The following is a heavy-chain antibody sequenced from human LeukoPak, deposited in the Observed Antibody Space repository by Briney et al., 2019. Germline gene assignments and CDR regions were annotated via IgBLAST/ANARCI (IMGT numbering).Heavy chain of an antibody. CDR3: ARDSGYCSGGSCYAFDY. Sequence: PGGSLRLSCAASGLTSSSYEMNWVRQAPGNGLEWVSYISSSGSTIYYADSVKGRFTISRDNAKNSLYLQMNSLRAEDTAVYYCARDSGYCSGGSCYAFDYWGQGTLVTVSS. D-gene: IGHD2-15*01. CDR2: ISSSGSTI. J-gene: IGHJ4*02. V-gene: IGHV3-48*03. CDR1: GLTSSSYE.